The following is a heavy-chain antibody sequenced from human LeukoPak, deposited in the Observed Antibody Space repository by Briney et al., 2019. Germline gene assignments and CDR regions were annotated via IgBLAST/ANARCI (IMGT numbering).Heavy chain of an antibody. J-gene: IGHJ4*02. CDR2: IKQDGSEK. CDR3: ARAIGIWSGYSY. D-gene: IGHD3-3*01. CDR1: GFTFSSYW. V-gene: IGHV3-7*01. Sequence: PGGSQRLSCAASGFTFSSYWMSWVRQAPGKGLERVADIKQDGSEKNYVDSVKGRFTISRDNAKNSLYLQMNSLRAEDTAVYYCARAIGIWSGYSYWGQGTLVTVSS.